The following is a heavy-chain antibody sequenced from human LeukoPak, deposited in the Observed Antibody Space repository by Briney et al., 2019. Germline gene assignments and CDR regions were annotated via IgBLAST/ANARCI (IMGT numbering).Heavy chain of an antibody. Sequence: PGGSLRLSCAASGFTFSDYYMSWIRQAPGKGLEWVAVIWYDGSNKYYADSVKGRFTISRDNSKNTLYLQMNSLRAEDTALYYCARHQSRGPPDYWGQGTLVTVSS. CDR3: ARHQSRGPPDY. CDR2: IWYDGSNK. D-gene: IGHD2-15*01. V-gene: IGHV3-33*08. J-gene: IGHJ4*02. CDR1: GFTFSDYY.